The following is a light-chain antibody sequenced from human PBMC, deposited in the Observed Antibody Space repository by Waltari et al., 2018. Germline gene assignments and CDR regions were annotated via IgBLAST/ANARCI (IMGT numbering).Light chain of an antibody. Sequence: EIVMTQSPATVSVSPGERATLSCRASQSISTNLAWYQQKPGHAPRLLIYGASTRATGIPVMFSGSGSGTEFTLTISSLQSEDFGLYYCQQYNNWPLTVTFGQGTRLDI. CDR3: QQYNNWPLTVT. J-gene: IGKJ5*01. CDR1: QSISTN. CDR2: GAS. V-gene: IGKV3D-15*01.